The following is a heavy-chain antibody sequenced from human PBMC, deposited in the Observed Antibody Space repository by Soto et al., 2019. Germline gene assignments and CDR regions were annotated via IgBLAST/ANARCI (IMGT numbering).Heavy chain of an antibody. Sequence: WGSLLLSCAASVFTFSSYSMTWVRQAPGKGLEWVSYISSSSSTIYYADSVKGRFTISRDNAKNSLYLQMNSLRDEDTAVYYCARAKWELIGAFDIWGHGTMVTVSS. CDR2: ISSSSSTI. D-gene: IGHD1-26*01. J-gene: IGHJ3*02. CDR3: ARAKWELIGAFDI. CDR1: VFTFSSYS. V-gene: IGHV3-48*02.